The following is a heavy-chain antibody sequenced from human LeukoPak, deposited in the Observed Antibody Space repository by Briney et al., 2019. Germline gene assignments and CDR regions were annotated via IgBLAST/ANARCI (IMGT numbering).Heavy chain of an antibody. D-gene: IGHD2-15*01. CDR3: ARVDIVVVVAGTPGYFQH. V-gene: IGHV1-2*02. CDR1: GYIFTAYY. J-gene: IGHJ1*01. Sequence: ASVKVSCKASGYIFTAYYMHWVRQAPGQGLEWMGWINPNSGGTNYAQKFQGRVTMTRDTSISTAYMELSRLRSDDTAVYYCARVDIVVVVAGTPGYFQHWGQGTLVTVSS. CDR2: INPNSGGT.